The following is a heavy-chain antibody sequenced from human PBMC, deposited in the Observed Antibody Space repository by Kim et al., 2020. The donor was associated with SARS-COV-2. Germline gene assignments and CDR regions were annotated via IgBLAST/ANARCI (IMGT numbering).Heavy chain of an antibody. CDR3: ARGGESVAATEFGY. CDR1: GYTFTSYA. J-gene: IGHJ4*02. V-gene: IGHV7-4-1*02. D-gene: IGHD6-19*01. Sequence: ASVKVSCKASGYTFTSYAMNWVRQAPGQGLEWMGWINTNTGNPTYAQGFTGRFVFSLDTSVSTAYLQISSLKAEDTAVYYCARGGESVAATEFGYWGQGTLVTVSS. CDR2: INTNTGNP.